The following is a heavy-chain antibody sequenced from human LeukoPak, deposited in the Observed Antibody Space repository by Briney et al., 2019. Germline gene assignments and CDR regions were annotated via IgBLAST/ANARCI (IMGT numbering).Heavy chain of an antibody. CDR3: ARVRDDFFFDF. Sequence: SETLSLTCTVSGDSISRSGFYWSWIRQHPGTGLEWIAYIHYIGNTYYNSSLEGRVTMSVDTSSNQFSLNVASVTAADTSFYYCARVRDDFFFDFWGQGLLVTVSS. J-gene: IGHJ4*02. V-gene: IGHV4-31*03. CDR1: GDSISRSGFY. D-gene: IGHD3-3*01. CDR2: IHYIGNT.